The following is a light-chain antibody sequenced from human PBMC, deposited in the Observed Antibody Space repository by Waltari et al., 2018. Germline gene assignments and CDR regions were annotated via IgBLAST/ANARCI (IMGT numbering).Light chain of an antibody. CDR1: QSIRSN. Sequence: IVMTQSPATLSVFPGERATLSCRASQSIRSNLAWYQHKPGQAPRLLIYGASTRATGIPASFSGSGSGTEFTLTISSLQSEDFAVYFCQQYDNWLGTFGQGTKVEIK. V-gene: IGKV3-15*01. CDR2: GAS. J-gene: IGKJ1*01. CDR3: QQYDNWLGT.